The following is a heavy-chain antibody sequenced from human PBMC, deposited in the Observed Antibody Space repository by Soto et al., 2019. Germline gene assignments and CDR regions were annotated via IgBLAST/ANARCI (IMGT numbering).Heavy chain of an antibody. Sequence: QVQLVQSGTEVKKRGASVKVSCKASGYTVTSYGSRWVRQAPEQGLEWMGWISAYNGNTNYAQKLQGRVTMTTDTSTSTAYMELRSLRSDDTAVYYCASSYYGSGTPYYYGMDVWGQGTTVTVSS. D-gene: IGHD3-10*01. CDR3: ASSYYGSGTPYYYGMDV. CDR1: GYTVTSYG. J-gene: IGHJ6*02. V-gene: IGHV1-18*01. CDR2: ISAYNGNT.